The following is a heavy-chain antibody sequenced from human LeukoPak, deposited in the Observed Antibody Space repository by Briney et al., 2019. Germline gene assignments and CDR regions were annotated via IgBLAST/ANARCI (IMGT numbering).Heavy chain of an antibody. CDR1: GGSISPYF. D-gene: IGHD5-24*01. V-gene: IGHV4-4*07. J-gene: IGHJ4*02. Sequence: SETLSFTCSVSGGSISPYFWSWIRQPAGKGLEWIGRIYSTGRSTYNSSLESRVTMSVDKSKNQLSLNLTSVTAADTAVYYCARVSVATTYFDYWAQGTRVTGSS. CDR3: ARVSVATTYFDY. CDR2: IYSTGRS.